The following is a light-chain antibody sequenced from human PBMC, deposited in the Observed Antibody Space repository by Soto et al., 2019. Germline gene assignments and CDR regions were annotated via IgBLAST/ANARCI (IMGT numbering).Light chain of an antibody. J-gene: IGKJ5*01. CDR2: AAS. CDR1: QSVSSN. CDR3: QQYSNWPPLS. V-gene: IGKV3-15*01. Sequence: EIVMTQSPTTLSVSPGERATLSFRASQSVSSNLAWYQQKPGQAPRLLIYAASTRAAGIPDRFSGSGSGTGFTLTISSLQSEDFAVYYCQQYSNWPPLSFGQGTRLEI.